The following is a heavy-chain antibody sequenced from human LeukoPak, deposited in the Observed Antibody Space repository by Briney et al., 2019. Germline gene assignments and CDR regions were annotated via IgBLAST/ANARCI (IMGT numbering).Heavy chain of an antibody. CDR1: GYTFTSYE. Sequence: ASVKVSCKASGYTFTSYEINWVRQTPGQGLEWMGWINPNSGGTNYAQKFQGRVTMTRDTSISTAYMELSRLRSDDTAVYYCARGKIVGAPDDAFDIWGQGTMVTVSS. D-gene: IGHD1-26*01. CDR2: INPNSGGT. CDR3: ARGKIVGAPDDAFDI. J-gene: IGHJ3*02. V-gene: IGHV1-2*02.